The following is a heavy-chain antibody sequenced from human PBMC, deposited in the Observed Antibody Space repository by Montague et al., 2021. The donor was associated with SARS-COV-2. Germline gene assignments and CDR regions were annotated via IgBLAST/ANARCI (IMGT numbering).Heavy chain of an antibody. D-gene: IGHD3-3*01. Sequence: SETLSLTCTVSGGSISSSSYYWGWIRQPPGKGLEWIGYIYYSGNTYYNPSLKSRVTIFVETSKNQFSLKLSSVTAADAAVYYCARQPTRGITIFGVVTDYGMDVWGQGTTVTVSS. V-gene: IGHV4-39*01. J-gene: IGHJ6*02. CDR2: IYYSGNT. CDR1: GGSISSSSYY. CDR3: ARQPTRGITIFGVVTDYGMDV.